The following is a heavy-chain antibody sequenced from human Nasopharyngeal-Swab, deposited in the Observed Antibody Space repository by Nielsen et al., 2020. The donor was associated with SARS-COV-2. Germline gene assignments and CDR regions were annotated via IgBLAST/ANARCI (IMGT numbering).Heavy chain of an antibody. J-gene: IGHJ6*02. Sequence: GGALGLSCAASWFPFSSFGMHWGRPAPGKGLEWVAVIWYDGSNKYYADSVKGRFTISRDNSKNTLYLQMNSLRAEDTAVYYCARDPPATWYGMDVWGQGTTVTVSS. V-gene: IGHV3-33*01. CDR3: ARDPPATWYGMDV. CDR1: WFPFSSFG. CDR2: IWYDGSNK.